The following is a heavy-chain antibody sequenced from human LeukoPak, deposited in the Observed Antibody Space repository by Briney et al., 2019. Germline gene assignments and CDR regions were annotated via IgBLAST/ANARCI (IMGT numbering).Heavy chain of an antibody. J-gene: IGHJ4*02. Sequence: GGSLRLSCAAYGFTVSSNYMSWVRQAPGKGLEWVSSISSSSSYIYYADSVKGRFTISRDNAKNSLYLQMNSLRAEDTAVYYCARVLAVGASYWGQGTLVTVSS. CDR1: GFTVSSNY. CDR2: ISSSSSYI. CDR3: ARVLAVGASY. V-gene: IGHV3-21*01. D-gene: IGHD1-26*01.